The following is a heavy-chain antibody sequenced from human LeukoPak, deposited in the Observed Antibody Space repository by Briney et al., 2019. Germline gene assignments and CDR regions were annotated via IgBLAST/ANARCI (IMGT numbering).Heavy chain of an antibody. CDR3: AKAGWGGSADDGLSDAFDI. D-gene: IGHD3-10*01. J-gene: IGHJ3*02. CDR1: GFTFSSYA. CDR2: ISASGGTT. V-gene: IGHV3-23*01. Sequence: GGSLRLSCAASGFTFSSYAMSWVRQAPGKGLEWVSGISASGGTTYYADSVKGRFSISRDNSKNTLYLQVTSLRAEDTAVYYCAKAGWGGSADDGLSDAFDIWGHGTVVTVSS.